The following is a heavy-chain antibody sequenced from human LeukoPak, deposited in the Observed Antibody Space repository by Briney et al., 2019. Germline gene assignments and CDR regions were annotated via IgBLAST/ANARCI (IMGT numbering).Heavy chain of an antibody. CDR1: GFTFSGYA. CDR3: AKDRGLTVTTVLS. CDR2: ISYDGSNE. D-gene: IGHD4-23*01. V-gene: IGHV3-30-3*01. Sequence: GGSLRLSCAASGFTFSGYAMHWVRQAPGKGLEWVAVISYDGSNEYYADSVKGRFTISRDNSKNTLYLQMNSLSVEDTAVYYCAKDRGLTVTTVLSWGQGTLVTVSS. J-gene: IGHJ4*02.